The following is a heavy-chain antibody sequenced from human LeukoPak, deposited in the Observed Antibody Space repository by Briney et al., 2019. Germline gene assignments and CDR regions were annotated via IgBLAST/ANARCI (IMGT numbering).Heavy chain of an antibody. J-gene: IGHJ4*02. V-gene: IGHV5-51*01. CDR1: GYRFIEYW. CDR2: IYPGDSDT. CDR3: ARHGSSHDSFDY. D-gene: IGHD6-13*01. Sequence: GESLKISCKASGYRFIEYWIGWVRQMPGKGLEWMGIIYPGDSDTRYSPSFQGQVTISADKSISTAYLQWSSLKASDTAMYYCARHGSSHDSFDYWGQGTLVTVSS.